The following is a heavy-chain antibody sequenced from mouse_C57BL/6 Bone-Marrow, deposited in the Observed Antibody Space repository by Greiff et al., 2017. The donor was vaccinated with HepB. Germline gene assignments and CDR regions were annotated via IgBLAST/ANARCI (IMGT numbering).Heavy chain of an antibody. CDR3: ARGSYYSNWYFDY. CDR1: GFTFSDYY. D-gene: IGHD2-5*01. CDR2: ISNGGGST. V-gene: IGHV5-12*01. Sequence: EVQRVESGGGLVQPGGSLKLSCAASGFTFSDYYMYWVRQTPEKRLEWVAYISNGGGSTYYPDTVKGRFTISRDNAKNTLYLQMSRLKSEDTAMYYCARGSYYSNWYFDYWGQGTTLTVSS. J-gene: IGHJ2*01.